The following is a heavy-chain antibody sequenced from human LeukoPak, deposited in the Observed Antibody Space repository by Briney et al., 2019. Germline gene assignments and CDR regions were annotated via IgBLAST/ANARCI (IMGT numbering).Heavy chain of an antibody. Sequence: SETLSLTCTVSGESINSFYWSWIRQPAGKGLEWIGRIYSSGSTNYSPSLKSRVTISVDTSKNQFSLRLSSVTAADTAVYYCARDRLQLQSWGQGTLVTVSS. CDR1: GESINSFY. CDR2: IYSSGST. V-gene: IGHV4-4*07. J-gene: IGHJ5*02. CDR3: ARDRLQLQS. D-gene: IGHD1-1*01.